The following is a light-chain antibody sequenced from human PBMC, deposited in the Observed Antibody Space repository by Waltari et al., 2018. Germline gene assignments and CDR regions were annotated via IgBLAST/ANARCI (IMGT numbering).Light chain of an antibody. CDR2: DAS. CDR1: QSVSSY. V-gene: IGKV3-11*01. Sequence: EIELTQSPATLSLSPGERDTLSCRASQSVSSYLAWYQQKPGQAPRLLIYDASNRATGIPARFSGSGSGTDFTLTISSLEPEDFAVYYCQQRSNWPPTFGPGTKVDIK. CDR3: QQRSNWPPT. J-gene: IGKJ3*01.